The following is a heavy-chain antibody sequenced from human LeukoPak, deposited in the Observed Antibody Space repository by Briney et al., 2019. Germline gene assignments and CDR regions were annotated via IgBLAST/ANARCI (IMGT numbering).Heavy chain of an antibody. Sequence: GGSLRLSCAASGFTFSSYAMSWVHQAPGKGLEWVSSISSSSSYIYYADSVKGRFTISRDNAKNSLYLQMNSLRAEDTAVYYCARDAQKYDYVWGSYHDYWGQGTLVTVSS. CDR1: GFTFSSYA. J-gene: IGHJ4*02. D-gene: IGHD3-16*02. CDR3: ARDAQKYDYVWGSYHDY. V-gene: IGHV3-21*01. CDR2: ISSSSSYI.